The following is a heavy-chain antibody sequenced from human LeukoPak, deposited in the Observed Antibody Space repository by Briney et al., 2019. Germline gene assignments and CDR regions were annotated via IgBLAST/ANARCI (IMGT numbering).Heavy chain of an antibody. D-gene: IGHD3-3*01. CDR1: GFTFSSYA. CDR2: ISSSSTYI. V-gene: IGHV3-21*01. J-gene: IGHJ4*02. CDR3: ASSGITIFGVVIN. Sequence: NPGRSLRLSCAASGFTFSSYAMHWVRQAPGKGLEWVSSISSSSTYIYYADSVKGRFTISRDNAKNSLYLQMNSLRAEDTAVYYCASSGITIFGVVINWGQGTLVTVSS.